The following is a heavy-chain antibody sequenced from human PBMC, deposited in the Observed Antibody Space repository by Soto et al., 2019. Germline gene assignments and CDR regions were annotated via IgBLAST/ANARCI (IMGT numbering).Heavy chain of an antibody. J-gene: IGHJ4*02. CDR3: SRIAVSGPRTGFDY. CDR2: VSHIGST. Sequence: SETLSLTCSVSGGSISNSGCLWGWVRQPPGKGLQWIGSVSHIGSTNYNPSLKSRLTISVGTSKTQSSLRLDSVTAADTAVYYCSRIAVSGPRTGFDYWGQGILVTVSS. D-gene: IGHD6-19*01. CDR1: GGSISNSGCL. V-gene: IGHV4-39*01.